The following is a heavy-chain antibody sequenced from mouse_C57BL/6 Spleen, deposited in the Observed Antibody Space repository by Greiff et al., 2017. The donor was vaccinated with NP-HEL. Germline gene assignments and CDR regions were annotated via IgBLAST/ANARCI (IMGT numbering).Heavy chain of an antibody. CDR3: VREYYYGSRPSYWYFDV. Sequence: EVQRVESGGGLVQPKGSLKLSCAASGFTFNTYAMHWVRQAPGKGLEWVARIRSKSSNYATYYADSVKDRFTISRDDSQSMLYLQMNNLKTEDTAMYYCVREYYYGSRPSYWYFDVWGTGTTVTVSS. CDR1: GFTFNTYA. CDR2: IRSKSSNYAT. V-gene: IGHV10-3*01. D-gene: IGHD1-1*01. J-gene: IGHJ1*03.